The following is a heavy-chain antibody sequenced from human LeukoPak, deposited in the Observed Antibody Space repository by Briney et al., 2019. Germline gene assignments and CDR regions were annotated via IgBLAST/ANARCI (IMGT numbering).Heavy chain of an antibody. CDR3: ARDHITMILGY. CDR2: IIPILGIA. D-gene: IGHD3-22*01. J-gene: IGHJ4*02. Sequence: ASVKVSCKASGGTFSSYAISWVRQAPGQGLEWMGRIIPILGIANYAQKFQGRVTITADKSTSTAYMELSSLRAEDTAVYYCARDHITMILGYWGQGTLVTVSS. V-gene: IGHV1-69*04. CDR1: GGTFSSYA.